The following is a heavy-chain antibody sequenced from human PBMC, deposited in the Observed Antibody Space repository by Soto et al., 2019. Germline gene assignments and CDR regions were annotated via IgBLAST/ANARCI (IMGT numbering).Heavy chain of an antibody. J-gene: IGHJ5*02. CDR1: GYTFTSYY. Sequence: GASVKVSCKASGYTFTSYYMHWVRQAPGQGLEWMGIINPSGGSTSYAQKFQGRVTMTRDTSTSTVYMELSSLRSEDTAVYYCARDSTFRRIAAAGPNWFDPWGQGTLVTVSA. D-gene: IGHD6-13*01. CDR3: ARDSTFRRIAAAGPNWFDP. CDR2: INPSGGST. V-gene: IGHV1-46*01.